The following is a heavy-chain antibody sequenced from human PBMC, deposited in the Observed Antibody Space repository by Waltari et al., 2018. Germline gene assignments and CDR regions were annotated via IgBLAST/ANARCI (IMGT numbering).Heavy chain of an antibody. Sequence: QVQLQESGPGLVKPSETLSLTCTVPGGSISSYYWSWIRQPAGKGLEWIGRIYTSGSTNYNPSLKSRVTISVDKSKNQFSLKLSSVTAADTAVYYCARGGSSSWHNWFDPWGQGTLVTVSS. V-gene: IGHV4-4*07. J-gene: IGHJ5*02. CDR2: IYTSGST. CDR1: GGSISSYY. CDR3: ARGGSSSWHNWFDP. D-gene: IGHD6-6*01.